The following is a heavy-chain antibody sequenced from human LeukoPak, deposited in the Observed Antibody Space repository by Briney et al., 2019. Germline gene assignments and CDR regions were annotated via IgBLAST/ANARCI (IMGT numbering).Heavy chain of an antibody. V-gene: IGHV3-30*03. CDR2: ISYDGSNK. J-gene: IGHJ3*02. Sequence: GGSLRLSCAASGFTFSSYGMHWVRQAPGKGLEWVAVISYDGSNKYYADSVKGRFTISRDNSKNTLYLQMNSLRAEDTAVYYCARSMTTVSNDAFDIWGQGTMVTVSS. CDR3: ARSMTTVSNDAFDI. CDR1: GFTFSSYG. D-gene: IGHD4-17*01.